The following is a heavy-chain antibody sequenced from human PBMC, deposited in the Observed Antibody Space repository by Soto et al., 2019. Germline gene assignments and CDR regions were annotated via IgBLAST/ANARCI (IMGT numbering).Heavy chain of an antibody. J-gene: IGHJ5*02. CDR2: IYYSGST. D-gene: IGHD3-10*01. V-gene: IGHV4-59*01. CDR1: GGSISSYY. Sequence: QVQLQESGPGLVKPSETLSLTCTVSGGSISSYYWSWIRQPPGKGLEWIGYIYYSGSTNYNPSLKSRVTISVDTSKNQFSLKLSSVTAADTAVYYCARDTLTYYYGSGKGWNWFDPWGQGTLVTVSS. CDR3: ARDTLTYYYGSGKGWNWFDP.